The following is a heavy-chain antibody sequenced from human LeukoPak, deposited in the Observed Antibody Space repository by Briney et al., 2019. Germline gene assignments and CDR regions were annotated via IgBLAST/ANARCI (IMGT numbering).Heavy chain of an antibody. D-gene: IGHD3-10*01. J-gene: IGHJ3*02. Sequence: PGRSLRLSCAASGFTFSSYWMSWVRQAPGKGLEWVANIKQDGSEKYYVDSVKGRFTISRDNAKNSLYLQMNSLRAEDTAVYYCAREASGLPQNDAFDIWGQGTMVTVSS. CDR1: GFTFSSYW. CDR3: AREASGLPQNDAFDI. CDR2: IKQDGSEK. V-gene: IGHV3-7*01.